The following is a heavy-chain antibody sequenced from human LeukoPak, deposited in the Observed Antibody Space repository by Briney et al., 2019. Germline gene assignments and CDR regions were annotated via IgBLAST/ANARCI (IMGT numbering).Heavy chain of an antibody. CDR1: GGSISSYY. V-gene: IGHV4-59*01. Sequence: PSETLSLTCTVSGGSISSYYWSWIRQPPGKGLEWIGYIYYSGSTNYNPSLKSRVTISVDTSKNQFSLKLSSVTAADTAVYYCARDIGVTGTTPYYFDYWGQGTLVTVSS. J-gene: IGHJ4*02. CDR2: IYYSGST. D-gene: IGHD1-7*01. CDR3: ARDIGVTGTTPYYFDY.